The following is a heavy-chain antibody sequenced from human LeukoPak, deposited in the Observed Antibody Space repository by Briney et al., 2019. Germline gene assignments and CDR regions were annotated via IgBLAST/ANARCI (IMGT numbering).Heavy chain of an antibody. CDR2: ISPTSGTT. CDR1: GFTFSSYP. V-gene: IGHV3-23*01. CDR3: AKDYGLGY. D-gene: IGHD3-10*01. Sequence: GSLRLSCTTSGFTFSSYPMTWVRQSPGKGLEWVSIISPTSGTTYYADSVKGRFTVSRDNSKNTLYLQMKSLRAEDTAVYYCAKDYGLGYWGQGTLVTVSS. J-gene: IGHJ4*02.